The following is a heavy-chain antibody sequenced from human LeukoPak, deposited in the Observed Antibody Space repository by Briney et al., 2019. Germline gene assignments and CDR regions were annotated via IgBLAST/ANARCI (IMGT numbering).Heavy chain of an antibody. CDR1: GYSISSGYY. V-gene: IGHV4-38-2*02. CDR2: IYRSGST. Sequence: SETLSLTCTVSGYSISSGYYWVWIRQPPGKGLEWIGSIYRSGSTNYNPSLKSRATISVDTSKNQFSLKLSSVTAADTAVYYCATVVGATRFDYWGQGTLVTVSS. J-gene: IGHJ4*02. D-gene: IGHD1-26*01. CDR3: ATVVGATRFDY.